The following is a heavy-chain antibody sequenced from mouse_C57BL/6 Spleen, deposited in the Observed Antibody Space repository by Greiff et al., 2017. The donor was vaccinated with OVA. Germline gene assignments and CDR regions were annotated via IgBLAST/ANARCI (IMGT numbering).Heavy chain of an antibody. CDR1: GYTFTSYW. CDR3: AFYYSNYVPY. V-gene: IGHV1-50*01. Sequence: QVHVKQSGAELVKPGASVKLSCKASGYTFTSYWMQWVKQRPGQGLEWIGEIDPSDSYTNYNQKFKGKATLTVDTSSSTAYMQLSSLTSEDSAVYYCAFYYSNYVPYWGQGTLVTVSA. D-gene: IGHD2-5*01. CDR2: IDPSDSYT. J-gene: IGHJ3*01.